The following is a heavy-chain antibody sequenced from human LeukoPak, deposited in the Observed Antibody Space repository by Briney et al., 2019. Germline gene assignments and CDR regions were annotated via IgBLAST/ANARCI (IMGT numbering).Heavy chain of an antibody. CDR3: ARGAYYYDSSGYDYFDY. V-gene: IGHV1-18*01. J-gene: IGHJ4*02. D-gene: IGHD3-22*01. CDR2: ISAHNGNA. CDR1: GYTFTSYG. Sequence: ASVKVSCKTSGYTFTSYGINWVRQAPGQGLEWMGRISAHNGNANYAQKFQGRVTMTTDTLATTAYMELSRLRSDDTAVYYCARGAYYYDSSGYDYFDYWGQGTLVTVSS.